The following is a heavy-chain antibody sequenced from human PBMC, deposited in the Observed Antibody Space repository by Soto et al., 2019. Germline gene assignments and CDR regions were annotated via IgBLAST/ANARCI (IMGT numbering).Heavy chain of an antibody. CDR3: ARVRRGGVIFGVVGDYGMDV. CDR2: IIPIFGTA. D-gene: IGHD3-3*01. J-gene: IGHJ6*02. Sequence: VASVKVSCKASGGTFSSYAISWVRQAPGQGLEWMGGIIPIFGTANYAQKFQGRVTITADESTSTAYMELSSLRSEDTAVYYCARVRRGGVIFGVVGDYGMDVWGQGTTVTVSS. CDR1: GGTFSSYA. V-gene: IGHV1-69*13.